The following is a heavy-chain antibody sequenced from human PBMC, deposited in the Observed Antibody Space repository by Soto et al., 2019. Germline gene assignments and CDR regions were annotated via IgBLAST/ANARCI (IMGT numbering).Heavy chain of an antibody. CDR3: ARGSRVGAAFDY. D-gene: IGHD1-26*01. V-gene: IGHV1-8*01. CDR2: MNPNTGNI. CDR1: GYTFTSSD. J-gene: IGHJ4*02. Sequence: QVQLVQSGAEVKKSGASVKVSCKASGYTFTSSDINWVRQATGQGLEWMGWMNPNTGNIGYTQRLEGRVSMTRNISTTTADMERRGLISEDTPVYYCARGSRVGAAFDYWGQGNLVTVSS.